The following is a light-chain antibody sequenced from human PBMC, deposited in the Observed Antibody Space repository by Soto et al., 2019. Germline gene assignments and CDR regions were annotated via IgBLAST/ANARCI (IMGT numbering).Light chain of an antibody. CDR1: SSDVGAFNY. J-gene: IGLJ1*01. V-gene: IGLV2-14*01. CDR2: DVT. Sequence: QSALTQPASVSGSPGQSITISCTGTSSDVGAFNYVSWYQQHPGKAPKLMIYDVTNRPSGVSNRFSGSKSGNTASLTISGRLAEDEAAYYCSSYTTSSTLWVFGTGTKLTVL. CDR3: SSYTTSSTLWV.